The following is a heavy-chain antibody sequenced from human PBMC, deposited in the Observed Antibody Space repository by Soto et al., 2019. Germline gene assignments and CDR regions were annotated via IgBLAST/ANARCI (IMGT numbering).Heavy chain of an antibody. V-gene: IGHV6-1*01. CDR2: TYYRGNRYN. Sequence: PRLSLTPALSVDSVSISSAAWDWTTHSPSRALECLGITYYRGNRYNDYEVSVKSRITINLDTSKNQFSLKLTSVTPEDTAVYYCARAPGESNWNNNWFDPWGQGTLVTVSS. D-gene: IGHD1-1*01. CDR1: VDSVSISSAA. CDR3: ARAPGESNWNNNWFDP. J-gene: IGHJ5*02.